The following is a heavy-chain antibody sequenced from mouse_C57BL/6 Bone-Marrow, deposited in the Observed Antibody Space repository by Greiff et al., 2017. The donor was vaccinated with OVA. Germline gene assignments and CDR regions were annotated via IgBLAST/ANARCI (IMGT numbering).Heavy chain of an antibody. D-gene: IGHD1-1*01. V-gene: IGHV1-50*01. CDR3: ASGDYYGSSYGYFDY. J-gene: IGHJ2*01. Sequence: QVQLQQSGAELVKPGASVKLSCKASGYTFTSYWMQWVKQRPGQGLEWIGALDPSDSYTNYNQKFKGKATLTVDTSSSTAYMQLSSLTSEDSAVYYCASGDYYGSSYGYFDYWGQGTTLTVSS. CDR1: GYTFTSYW. CDR2: LDPSDSYT.